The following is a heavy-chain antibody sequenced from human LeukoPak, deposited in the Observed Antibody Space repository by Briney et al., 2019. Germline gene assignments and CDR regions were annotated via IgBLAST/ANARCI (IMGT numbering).Heavy chain of an antibody. V-gene: IGHV3-13*01. CDR1: GFTFSSYD. CDR3: ARERVDTAMAPWRGAFDI. J-gene: IGHJ3*02. Sequence: GGSLRLSCAASGFTFSSYDMHWVRQATGKGLEWVSAIGTAGDTYYPGSVKGRFTISRENAKNSLYLQMNSLRAGDTAVYYCARERVDTAMAPWRGAFDIWGQGTMVTVSS. D-gene: IGHD5-18*01. CDR2: IGTAGDT.